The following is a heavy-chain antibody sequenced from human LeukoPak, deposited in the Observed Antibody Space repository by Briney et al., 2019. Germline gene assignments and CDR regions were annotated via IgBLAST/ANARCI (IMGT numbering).Heavy chain of an antibody. Sequence: GGSLRLSCAASGFTFNNYAMSWVRQAPGKGLEWVSAISGRADRTYYADSVKGRFTISRDNYKNTLNLQMNSLRAEDTAIYYCAKESPYTSPRNYYFETWGQGTLVTVSS. CDR2: ISGRADRT. V-gene: IGHV3-23*01. CDR1: GFTFNNYA. D-gene: IGHD1-14*01. CDR3: AKESPYTSPRNYYFET. J-gene: IGHJ4*02.